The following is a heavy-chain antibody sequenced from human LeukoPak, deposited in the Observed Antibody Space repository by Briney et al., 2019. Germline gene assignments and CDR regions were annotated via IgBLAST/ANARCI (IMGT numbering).Heavy chain of an antibody. CDR2: IDPSDSYT. D-gene: IGHD5-18*01. Sequence: PGESLRISCKGSGYSFTSYWISWVRQMPGKGLEWMGRIDPSDSYTNYSPSFQGHVTISADKSISTAYLQWSSLEASDTAMYYCARLFVDTAMGTADFGYWGQGTLVTVSS. CDR1: GYSFTSYW. V-gene: IGHV5-10-1*01. CDR3: ARLFVDTAMGTADFGY. J-gene: IGHJ4*02.